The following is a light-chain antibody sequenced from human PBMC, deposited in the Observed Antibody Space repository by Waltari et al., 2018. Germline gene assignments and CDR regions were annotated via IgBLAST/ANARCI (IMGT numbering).Light chain of an antibody. V-gene: IGLV1-44*01. CDR3: AAWDGSQFARV. CDR2: STN. CDR1: SSIIGSDT. Sequence: QSVLTQPPPASGTPGQRVIISCSGSSSIIGSDTVNWYPQLPGTAPRLLIYSTNRRPSGVPDRFSGSKSGTSAFLASSGLQSEDESDYYCAAWDGSQFARVFGGGTKLSVL. J-gene: IGLJ3*02.